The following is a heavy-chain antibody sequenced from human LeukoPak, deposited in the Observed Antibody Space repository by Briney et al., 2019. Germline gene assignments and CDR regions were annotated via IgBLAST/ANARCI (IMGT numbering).Heavy chain of an antibody. D-gene: IGHD1-14*01. CDR3: ARDTSITSAL. CDR1: GYTFADYY. Sequence: ATVKISCKTSGYTFADYYIHWVQQAPGKGLQWMGRIDPADGKTKFSEQFQARVTITADTSTDTAYMELSSLRSDDTAVYYCARDTSITSALWGQGTLVTVSS. CDR2: IDPADGKT. V-gene: IGHV1-69-2*01. J-gene: IGHJ4*02.